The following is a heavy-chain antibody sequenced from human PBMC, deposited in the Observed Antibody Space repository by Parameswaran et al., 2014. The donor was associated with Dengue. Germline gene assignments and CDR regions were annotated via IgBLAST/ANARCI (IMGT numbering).Heavy chain of an antibody. D-gene: IGHD2-21*02. V-gene: IGHV3-48*01. J-gene: IGHJ4*02. Sequence: VRQAPGKGLEWVSYISSRGNTKYNADSVEGRFTISRDNSKNSLYLQMNSLRAEDTAVYYCAREPVTAPREPHIDYWGQGTLVTVSS. CDR2: ISSRGNTK. CDR3: AREPVTAPREPHIDY.